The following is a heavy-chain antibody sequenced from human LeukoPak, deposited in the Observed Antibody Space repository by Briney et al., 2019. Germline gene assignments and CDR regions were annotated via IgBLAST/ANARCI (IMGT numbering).Heavy chain of an antibody. CDR1: GFTVSSNL. Sequence: GGSLRLSCAASGFTVSSNLMSWVRQARGRGLEWVSLIYSGGGTYHADSVKGRFTISRDNSKNTLYLQMNSLRAEDTAVYYCASGSPPDYWGQGTLVTVSS. V-gene: IGHV3-53*01. CDR2: IYSGGGT. J-gene: IGHJ4*02. D-gene: IGHD1-26*01. CDR3: ASGSPPDY.